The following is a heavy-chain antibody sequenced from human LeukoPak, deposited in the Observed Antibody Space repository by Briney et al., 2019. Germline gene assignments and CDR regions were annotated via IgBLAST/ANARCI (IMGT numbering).Heavy chain of an antibody. CDR3: TRDQTPYY. J-gene: IGHJ4*02. CDR1: GFTFGDYA. CDR2: IRSKVYGGTP. V-gene: IGHV3-49*04. Sequence: PGGSLTLSCTASGFTFGDYAMTWVRQPPGKGLEWVGFIRSKVYGGTPEYATSVKGRFTISRDDSNGIAYLQMNSLKTQDTAVYYCTRDQTPYYWGQGTLVTVSS.